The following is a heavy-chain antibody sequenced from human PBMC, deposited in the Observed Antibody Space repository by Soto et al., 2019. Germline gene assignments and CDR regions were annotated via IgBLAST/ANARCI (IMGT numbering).Heavy chain of an antibody. Sequence: EVQLVESGGGLVQPGGSLRLSCAVSGFTFSDYWMSWIRPATGKGLEWVANIRQDGSEKHHVDSVEGRFAISRDNAKNSLPLQMNRLRAQDTAVYYCARGCSRTSCPYYFDVWGQGTLVTVSS. CDR1: GFTFSDYW. CDR2: IRQDGSEK. D-gene: IGHD2-2*01. V-gene: IGHV3-7*01. J-gene: IGHJ4*02. CDR3: ARGCSRTSCPYYFDV.